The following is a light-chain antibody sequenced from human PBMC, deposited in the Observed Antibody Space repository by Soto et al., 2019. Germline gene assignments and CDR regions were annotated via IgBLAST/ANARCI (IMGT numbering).Light chain of an antibody. J-gene: IGKJ1*01. CDR1: QSINSW. CDR2: KAS. CDR3: QQYNSFST. Sequence: DIQMTQSPSTLSASVGDRVTITCRASQSINSWLAWYQQKPGKAPNLLIYKASNLERGVPSRFSGSGSGTEFTLTISSLQPDDSATYYCQQYNSFSTFGQGTKVEI. V-gene: IGKV1-5*03.